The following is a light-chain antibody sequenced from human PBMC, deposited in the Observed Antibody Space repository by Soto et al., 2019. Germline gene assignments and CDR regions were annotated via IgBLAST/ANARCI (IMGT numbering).Light chain of an antibody. CDR3: ATWDESLSGPV. J-gene: IGLJ2*01. CDR2: ENN. V-gene: IGLV1-47*01. CDR1: TSNIGSSS. Sequence: QSVLRQPPSASGTPGQSVTISCSGSTSNIGSSSVYWYQQLPGTAPKVFIYENNRRPSGVPDRFSGSKSGTSASLAISGLRSEDEADYYCATWDESLSGPVFGGGTKLTVL.